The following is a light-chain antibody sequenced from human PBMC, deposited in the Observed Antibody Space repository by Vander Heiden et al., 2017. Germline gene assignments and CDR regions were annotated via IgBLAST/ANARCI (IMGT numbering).Light chain of an antibody. CDR1: KLGDKY. J-gene: IGLJ2*01. CDR2: QYS. V-gene: IGLV3-1*01. Sequence: QPPSVSVSPGQTASITCSGDKLGDKYACWYQPKPGQAPWRVSYQYSKPPSGIPDRFSGSNSGNTANLTIGGTQAVDEADYYCQAWDSSTWVFGGGTKLTVL. CDR3: QAWDSSTWV.